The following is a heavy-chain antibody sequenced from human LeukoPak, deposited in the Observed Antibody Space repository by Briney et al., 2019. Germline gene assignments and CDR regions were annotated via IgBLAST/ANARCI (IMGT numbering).Heavy chain of an antibody. Sequence: PGGSLRLSCAASAFTLSNYNMNWVRQAPGKGLEWVSSITSSGSYIYYADSVKGRFTISRDNSKNTLYLQMNSLRAEDTAVYYCARTARPYYYYYMDVWGKGTTVTVSS. CDR3: ARTARPYYYYYMDV. CDR1: AFTLSNYN. J-gene: IGHJ6*03. D-gene: IGHD6-6*01. V-gene: IGHV3-21*01. CDR2: ITSSGSYI.